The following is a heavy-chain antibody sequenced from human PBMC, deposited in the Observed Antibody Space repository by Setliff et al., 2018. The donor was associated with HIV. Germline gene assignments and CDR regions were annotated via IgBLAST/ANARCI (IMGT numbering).Heavy chain of an antibody. CDR2: SYTSGKT. Sequence: PSETLSLTCTVSGGSISSGSYYWSWIRQPAGKGLEWIGHSYTSGKTNHNPSLKSRVTISVDTSENQFSLKLSSVTAADTAVYYCARGNSRRLRVHYYYYYMDVWGKGTTVTVSS. V-gene: IGHV4-61*09. CDR1: GGSISSGSYY. J-gene: IGHJ6*03. D-gene: IGHD4-17*01. CDR3: ARGNSRRLRVHYYYYYMDV.